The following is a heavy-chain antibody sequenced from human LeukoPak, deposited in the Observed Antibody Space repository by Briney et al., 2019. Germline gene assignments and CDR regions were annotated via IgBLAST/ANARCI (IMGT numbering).Heavy chain of an antibody. J-gene: IGHJ4*02. D-gene: IGHD3-22*01. Sequence: GGSLRLSCLTSGFTLSTNAMSWVRQAPGKGLEWISGISGSGASTYYADSVKGRFTISRDDSRNTLYLQMNSLRVEDTAVYYCARGITMMIVAPGYWGQGTLVTVSS. CDR3: ARGITMMIVAPGY. V-gene: IGHV3-23*01. CDR1: GFTLSTNA. CDR2: ISGSGAST.